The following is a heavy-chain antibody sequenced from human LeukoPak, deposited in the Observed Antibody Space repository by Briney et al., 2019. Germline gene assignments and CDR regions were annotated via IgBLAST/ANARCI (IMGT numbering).Heavy chain of an antibody. CDR2: ISYDGSNK. Sequence: GGSLRLSCAASGFTFSSYAMHWVRQAPGKGLEWVAVISYDGSNKYYADSVKGRFTISRDNSKNTLYLQMNSLRAEDTAVYYCARGCRGRCIASRTPPPDYWGQGTLVTVSS. D-gene: IGHD6-6*01. J-gene: IGHJ4*02. V-gene: IGHV3-30-3*01. CDR3: ARGCRGRCIASRTPPPDY. CDR1: GFTFSSYA.